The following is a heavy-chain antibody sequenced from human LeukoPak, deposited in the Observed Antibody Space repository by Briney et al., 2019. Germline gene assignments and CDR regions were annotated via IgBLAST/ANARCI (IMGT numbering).Heavy chain of an antibody. CDR2: VSDSGSSA. CDR1: GFTFRNYG. Sequence: PGGSLRLSCAASGFTFRNYGMSWVRQAPGKGLEWVSVVSDSGSSANYADSVKGRFTISRDNSKNTLYLQMNSLRAEDTAVYYCAKRDVSDSSTYSPLFACWGQGTLVTVSS. V-gene: IGHV3-23*01. J-gene: IGHJ4*02. D-gene: IGHD2/OR15-2a*01. CDR3: AKRDVSDSSTYSPLFAC.